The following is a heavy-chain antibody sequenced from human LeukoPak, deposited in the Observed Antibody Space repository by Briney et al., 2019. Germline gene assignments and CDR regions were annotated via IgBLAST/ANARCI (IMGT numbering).Heavy chain of an antibody. Sequence: PGGSLRLSCTASGFTFRRFAISWVRQTPGKGLEWVAMISYDGSETFFADSVKGRFTISRDNSKNTLYLHMNSLRAEDTAVYYCAKAEGSGNQPFDYWGQGNLVTVSS. CDR1: GFTFRRFA. CDR2: ISYDGSET. V-gene: IGHV3-30-3*01. D-gene: IGHD3-10*01. J-gene: IGHJ4*02. CDR3: AKAEGSGNQPFDY.